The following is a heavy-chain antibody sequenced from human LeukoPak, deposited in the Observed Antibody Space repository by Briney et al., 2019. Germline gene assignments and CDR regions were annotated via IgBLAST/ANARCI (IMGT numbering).Heavy chain of an antibody. D-gene: IGHD2-2*01. CDR1: GFTFSDYY. V-gene: IGHV3-23*01. CDR2: ISGSGGST. CDR3: AKRPVVPAAPLGNWFDP. J-gene: IGHJ5*02. Sequence: GGSLRLSCESSGFTFSDYYMSWIRQAPGKGLEWVSAISGSGGSTYYADSVKGRFTISRDNSKNTLYLQMNSLRAEDTAVYYCAKRPVVPAAPLGNWFDPWGQGTLVTVSS.